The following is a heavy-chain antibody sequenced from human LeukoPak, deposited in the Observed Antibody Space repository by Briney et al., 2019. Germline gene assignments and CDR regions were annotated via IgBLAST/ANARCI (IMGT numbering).Heavy chain of an antibody. CDR2: IIPIFGAA. CDR3: ARNYYDILTGGSIVYYFDY. J-gene: IGHJ4*02. V-gene: IGHV1-69*13. Sequence: GASVKVSCKASGGTFSSYAISWVRQAPGQGLEWMGGIIPIFGAANYAQKFQGRVTITADESTSTAYMELSSLRSEDTAVYYCARNYYDILTGGSIVYYFDYWGQGTLVTVSS. CDR1: GGTFSSYA. D-gene: IGHD3-9*01.